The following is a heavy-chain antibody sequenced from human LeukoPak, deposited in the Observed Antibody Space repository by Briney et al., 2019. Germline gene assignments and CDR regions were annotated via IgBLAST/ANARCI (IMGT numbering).Heavy chain of an antibody. J-gene: IGHJ4*02. Sequence: GGSLRLSCAASGFTFSSYSMNWVRQAPGKGLEWFSSISSSSSYIYYADSVKGRFTISRDNAKNSLYLQMNSLRAEDTAVYYCARGKSDCSSTSCYPDYWGQGTLVTVSS. CDR1: GFTFSSYS. CDR3: ARGKSDCSSTSCYPDY. V-gene: IGHV3-21*01. CDR2: ISSSSSYI. D-gene: IGHD2-2*01.